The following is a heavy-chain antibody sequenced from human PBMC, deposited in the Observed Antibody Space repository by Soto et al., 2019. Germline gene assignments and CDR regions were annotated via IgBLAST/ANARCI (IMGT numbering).Heavy chain of an antibody. V-gene: IGHV3-33*01. J-gene: IGHJ2*01. Sequence: QVQLVESGGGVVQPGRSLRLSCAASGFTFSSYGMHWVRQAPGKGLEWVAVIWYDGSNKYYADSVKGRFTISRDNSKNTLYLQMNSLRAEDTAVYYCARSGGIAAAGTGWYFDLWGRGTLVTVSS. CDR2: IWYDGSNK. D-gene: IGHD6-13*01. CDR3: ARSGGIAAAGTGWYFDL. CDR1: GFTFSSYG.